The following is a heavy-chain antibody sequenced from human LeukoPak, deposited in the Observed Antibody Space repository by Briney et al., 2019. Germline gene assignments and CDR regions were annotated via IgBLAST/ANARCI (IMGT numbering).Heavy chain of an antibody. D-gene: IGHD3-22*01. Sequence: ASVKVSCKVSGYTLTELSMHWVRQAPGKGLEWVGGFDPEDGETIYAQKFQGRVTMTEDTSTDTAYMELSSLRSEDTAVYYCATLELDSSGYTFDYWGQGTLVTVSS. CDR1: GYTLTELS. CDR2: FDPEDGET. J-gene: IGHJ4*02. V-gene: IGHV1-24*01. CDR3: ATLELDSSGYTFDY.